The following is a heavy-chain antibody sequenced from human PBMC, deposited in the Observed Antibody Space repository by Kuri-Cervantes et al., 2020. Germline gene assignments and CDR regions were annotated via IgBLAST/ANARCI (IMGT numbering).Heavy chain of an antibody. V-gene: IGHV3-11*04. J-gene: IGHJ4*02. CDR3: VRGRYMYEY. Sequence: GGSLRLSCEASGFTFSDYYMTWIRQAPGKGLEWVSHISTSGKTISYANSVKGRFTISRDNAKNSLYLQMNSLRGEDTAVYYCVRGRYMYEYWGQGTLVTVSS. D-gene: IGHD1-14*01. CDR2: ISTSGKTI. CDR1: GFTFSDYY.